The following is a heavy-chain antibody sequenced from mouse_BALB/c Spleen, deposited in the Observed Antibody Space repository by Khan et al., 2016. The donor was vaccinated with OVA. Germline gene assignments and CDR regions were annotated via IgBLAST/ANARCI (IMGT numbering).Heavy chain of an antibody. CDR2: INPYNDYT. D-gene: IGHD3-1*01. CDR1: GYTFTSYI. V-gene: IGHV1S136*01. J-gene: IGHJ3*01. CDR3: AKDVLGLQTWFAY. Sequence: VQLKQSGPELVKPGASVKMSCKASGYTFTSYIMHWVKQKPGQGLEWIGYINPYNDYTKFNEKFRGEATLTSDKSSSTAFMELSSLTSEDSAVYYCAKDVLGLQTWFAYWGQGTLVTVSA.